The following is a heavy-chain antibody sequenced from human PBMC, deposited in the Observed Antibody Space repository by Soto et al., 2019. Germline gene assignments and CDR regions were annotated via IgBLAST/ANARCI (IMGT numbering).Heavy chain of an antibody. CDR2: MNPNGGKT. J-gene: IGHJ6*04. D-gene: IGHD2-8*01. V-gene: IGHV1-8*01. CDR1: GYTFTSYD. CDR3: ARSLPLHTIGLMVYATTNYWYYGMNV. Sequence: ASVKVSCKASGYTFTSYDINWVRQATGQGREWMGWMNPNGGKTRYAQKFQGRVTMTRNTSISTAYMELSSLRSEDTAVYYCARSLPLHTIGLMVYATTNYWYYGMNVWGKGPTVKASS.